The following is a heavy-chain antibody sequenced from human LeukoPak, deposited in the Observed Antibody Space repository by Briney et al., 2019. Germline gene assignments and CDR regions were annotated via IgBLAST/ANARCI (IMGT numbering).Heavy chain of an antibody. D-gene: IGHD5-24*01. CDR3: ARGETMDV. Sequence: GALRLSCVALEFSFETYWMSWVRQAQGKGPEWVSNINEDGSEKHYVGSVRGRFTVSRDNADNSLHLQMNSLRPEDMAVYYCARGETMDVWGKGTTVTVSS. CDR2: INEDGSEK. CDR1: EFSFETYW. J-gene: IGHJ6*03. V-gene: IGHV3-7*01.